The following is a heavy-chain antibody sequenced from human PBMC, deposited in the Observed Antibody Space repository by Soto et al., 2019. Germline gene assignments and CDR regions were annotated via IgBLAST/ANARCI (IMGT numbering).Heavy chain of an antibody. CDR1: GGTFSSYA. V-gene: IGHV1-69*12. D-gene: IGHD3-10*01. CDR2: IIPIFGTA. Sequence: QVELVQSGAEVKKPGSSVKVSCKASGGTFSSYAISWVRQAPGQGLEWMGGIIPIFGTANYAQKFQGRVTITADESTSTAYMELSSLRSEDTAVYYCAREGGSGNYRYYAMDVWGQGTTVTVSS. CDR3: AREGGSGNYRYYAMDV. J-gene: IGHJ6*02.